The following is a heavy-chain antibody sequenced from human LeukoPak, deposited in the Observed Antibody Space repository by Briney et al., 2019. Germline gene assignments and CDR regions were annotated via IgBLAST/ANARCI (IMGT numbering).Heavy chain of an antibody. CDR1: GFTFSSYA. D-gene: IGHD3/OR15-3a*01. CDR2: ISYDGSNK. J-gene: IGHJ4*02. CDR3: ASGGGGSGFWTGPGY. V-gene: IGHV3-30-3*01. Sequence: GGSLRLSCAASGFTFSSYAMHWVRQAPGKGLEWVAVISYDGSNKYYADSVKGRFTISRDNSKNTLYLQMNSLRAEDTAFYYCASGGGGSGFWTGPGYWGQGTLVTVSS.